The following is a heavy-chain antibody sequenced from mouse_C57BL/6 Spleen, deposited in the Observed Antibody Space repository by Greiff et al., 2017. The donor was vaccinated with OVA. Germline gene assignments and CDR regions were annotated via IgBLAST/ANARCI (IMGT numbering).Heavy chain of an antibody. CDR2: INPSNGGT. J-gene: IGHJ1*03. D-gene: IGHD1-1*01. CDR3: ARVFTTVGGARGYFDV. Sequence: VQLQQPGTELVKPGASVKLSCKASGYTFTSYWMHWVKQRPGQGLEWIGNINPSNGGTNYNEKFKSKATLTVDKSSSTAYMQLSSLTSEDSAVYYCARVFTTVGGARGYFDVWGTGTTVTVSS. V-gene: IGHV1-53*01. CDR1: GYTFTSYW.